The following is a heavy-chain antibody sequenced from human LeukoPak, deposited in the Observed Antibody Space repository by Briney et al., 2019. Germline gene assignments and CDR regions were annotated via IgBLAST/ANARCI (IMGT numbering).Heavy chain of an antibody. J-gene: IGHJ5*02. CDR1: GFTFSSYG. CDR3: AKLPTADTSMVT. CDR2: ISFDGSTK. Sequence: GGSLRLSCAASGFTFSSYGMHWVRQAPGKGLEWVAVISFDGSTKYYADSVKGRFTISRDNSKNTLYLQMNSLRAEDTAVYYCAKLPTADTSMVTWGQGTLVTVSS. V-gene: IGHV3-30*18. D-gene: IGHD5-18*01.